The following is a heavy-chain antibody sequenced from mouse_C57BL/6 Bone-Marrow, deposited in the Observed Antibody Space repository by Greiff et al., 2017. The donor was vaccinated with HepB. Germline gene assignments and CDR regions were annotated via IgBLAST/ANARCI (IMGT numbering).Heavy chain of an antibody. CDR2: IHPNSGST. J-gene: IGHJ1*03. V-gene: IGHV1-64*01. D-gene: IGHD1-1*01. CDR3: ARLALITTVVADWYFDV. Sequence: VKLKQSGAELVKPGASVKLSCKASGYTFTSYWMHWVKQRPGQGLEWIGMIHPNSGSTNYNEKFKSKATLTVDKSSSTAYMQLSSLTSEDSAVYYCARLALITTVVADWYFDVWGTGTTVTVSS. CDR1: GYTFTSYW.